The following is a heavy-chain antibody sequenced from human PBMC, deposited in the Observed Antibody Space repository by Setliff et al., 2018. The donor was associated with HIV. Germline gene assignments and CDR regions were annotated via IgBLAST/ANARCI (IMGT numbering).Heavy chain of an antibody. CDR3: ARHRDPPGSSSWIYYYYYMDL. CDR1: GGSINNYY. V-gene: IGHV4-59*08. D-gene: IGHD6-13*01. J-gene: IGHJ6*03. CDR2: INHSGST. Sequence: KPSETLSLTCTVSGGSINNYYWSWIRQPPGKGLEWIGEINHSGSTNYNPSLKNRVTISVDTSKNQLSLRLTSVTAADTGVYYCARHRDPPGSSSWIYYYYYMDLWGEGTTVTV.